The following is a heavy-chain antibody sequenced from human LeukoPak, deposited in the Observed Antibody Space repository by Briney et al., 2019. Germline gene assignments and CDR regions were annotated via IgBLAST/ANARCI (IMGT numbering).Heavy chain of an antibody. CDR3: ARPGGKPYYYGSGSIDY. J-gene: IGHJ4*02. CDR1: GGSISSGSYY. V-gene: IGHV4-61*02. Sequence: PSETLSLTCTVSGGSISSGSYYWSWIRQPAGKGLEWIGRIYTSGSTNYNPSLKSRVTISVDTSKNQFSLKLSSVTAADTAVYYCARPGGKPYYYGSGSIDYWGQGTLVTVSS. D-gene: IGHD3-10*01. CDR2: IYTSGST.